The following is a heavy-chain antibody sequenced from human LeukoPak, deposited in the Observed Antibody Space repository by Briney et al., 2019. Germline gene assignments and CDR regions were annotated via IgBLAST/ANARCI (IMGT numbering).Heavy chain of an antibody. V-gene: IGHV4-34*01. Sequence: PETLSLTCAVYGGPFSGYYWSWIRQPPGKGLEWIGEINHSGSTNYNPSLKSRVTISVDTSKNQFSLKLSSVTAADTAVYYCARKSTAARHRPFDYWGQGTLVTVSS. CDR2: INHSGST. D-gene: IGHD6-6*01. CDR3: ARKSTAARHRPFDY. CDR1: GGPFSGYY. J-gene: IGHJ4*02.